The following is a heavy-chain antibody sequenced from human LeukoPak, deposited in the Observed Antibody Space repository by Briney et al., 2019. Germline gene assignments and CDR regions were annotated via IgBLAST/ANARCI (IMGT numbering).Heavy chain of an antibody. Sequence: GGSLRLSCAASGFTFSSYAMHWVRQAPGKGLEWVAVISYDGSNKYYADSVKGRFTISGDNSKNTLYLQMNSLRAEDTAVYYCVGYCSGGSCSNWGQGTLVTVSS. CDR2: ISYDGSNK. V-gene: IGHV3-30*04. CDR1: GFTFSSYA. CDR3: VGYCSGGSCSN. D-gene: IGHD2-15*01. J-gene: IGHJ4*02.